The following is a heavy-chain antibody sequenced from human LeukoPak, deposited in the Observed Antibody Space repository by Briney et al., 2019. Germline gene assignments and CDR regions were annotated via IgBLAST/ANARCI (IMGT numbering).Heavy chain of an antibody. D-gene: IGHD2-2*02. CDR3: ARVDCSSTSCYTHYYGMDV. CDR1: GFTFSSYS. Sequence: KPGGSLRLSCAASGFTFSSYSMNWVRQAPGKGLEWVSSISSSSSSYIYYADSVEGRFTISRDNAKNSLYLQMSSLRAEDTAVYYCARVDCSSTSCYTHYYGMDVWGQGTTVTVS. V-gene: IGHV3-21*01. CDR2: ISSSSSSYI. J-gene: IGHJ6*02.